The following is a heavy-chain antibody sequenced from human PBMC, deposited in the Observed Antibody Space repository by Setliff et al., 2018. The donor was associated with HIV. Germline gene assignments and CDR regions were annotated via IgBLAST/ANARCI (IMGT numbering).Heavy chain of an antibody. Sequence: ASVKVSCKASGYTFTTSVISWVRQAPGQELQWMGWSHTYNGNVNYARKFRGRVTMTTDASTNTAFMELSNLRSDDTAIYYCAREFSWSAFYFDSWGQGTQVTVSS. CDR3: AREFSWSAFYFDS. CDR1: GYTFTTSV. V-gene: IGHV1-18*01. J-gene: IGHJ4*02. D-gene: IGHD2-8*02. CDR2: SHTYNGNV.